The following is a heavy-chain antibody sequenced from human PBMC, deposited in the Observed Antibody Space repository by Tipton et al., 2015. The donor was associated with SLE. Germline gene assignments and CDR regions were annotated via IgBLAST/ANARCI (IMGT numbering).Heavy chain of an antibody. V-gene: IGHV3-21*01. CDR2: ISVGSSYI. J-gene: IGHJ4*02. CDR1: GFTFSTYS. D-gene: IGHD3-10*01. Sequence: SLRLSCAASGFTFSTYSMNWVRQAPGKGLEWVSSISVGSSYIYYADSVKGRFTISRDSANNSLFLQMNSLRAEDTAVYYCARAIYGSGSYIIDYWGQGTLVTVSS. CDR3: ARAIYGSGSYIIDY.